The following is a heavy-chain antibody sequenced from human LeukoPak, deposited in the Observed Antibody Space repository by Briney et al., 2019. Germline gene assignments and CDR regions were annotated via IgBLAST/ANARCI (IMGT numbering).Heavy chain of an antibody. Sequence: GSSVKVSCKASRGTFSSYAISWVRQAPGQGLEWMGGIIPIFGTANYAQKFQGRVTITTDESTSTAYMELSSLRSEDTSVYYCARGPTSFSYRTYFDYWGQGTLVTVSS. D-gene: IGHD2-2*01. V-gene: IGHV1-69*05. CDR2: IIPIFGTA. J-gene: IGHJ4*02. CDR3: ARGPTSFSYRTYFDY. CDR1: RGTFSSYA.